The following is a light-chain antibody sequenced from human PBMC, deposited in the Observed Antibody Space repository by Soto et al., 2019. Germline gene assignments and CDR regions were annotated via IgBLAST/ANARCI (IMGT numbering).Light chain of an antibody. J-gene: IGKJ1*01. Sequence: EIVMTQSPATLSVSPRERATLSCRASQSVSINLAWYQQKPGQAPRLLIYGASTRATGIPARFSGNGSGTEFTLTISSLQSEDFAVYYCQHYNNWPPWTFGQGTKVEVK. CDR2: GAS. CDR3: QHYNNWPPWT. V-gene: IGKV3-15*01. CDR1: QSVSIN.